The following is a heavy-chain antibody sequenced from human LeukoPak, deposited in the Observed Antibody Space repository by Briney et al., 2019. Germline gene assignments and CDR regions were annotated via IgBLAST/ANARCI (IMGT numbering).Heavy chain of an antibody. CDR2: IGSGGRTK. V-gene: IGHV3-48*03. Sequence: GGSLRLSCAASEFTFSNYEMNWVRQAPGKGLEWVSYIGSGGRTKCYADSVRGRFTISRDNAKNSLYLQMNSLRAEDTAVYYCARDRLTASISRADAFDIWGQGTMVTVSS. D-gene: IGHD2-21*02. J-gene: IGHJ3*02. CDR1: EFTFSNYE. CDR3: ARDRLTASISRADAFDI.